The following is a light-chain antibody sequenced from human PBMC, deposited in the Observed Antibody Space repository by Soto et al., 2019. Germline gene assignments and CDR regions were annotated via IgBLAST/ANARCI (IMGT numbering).Light chain of an antibody. CDR2: GVS. J-gene: IGKJ2*01. V-gene: IGKV3-20*01. CDR1: QRLSASD. CDR3: QQYGSSPPYT. Sequence: EIVLTQSPGTLSLSPGQRATLSCRTSQRLSASDIAWYQQKPGQAPRFLIYGVSTRVAGIPDRFSGSGSGTDFTLTISRLEPEDFAVYYCQQYGSSPPYTFGQGTKLEIK.